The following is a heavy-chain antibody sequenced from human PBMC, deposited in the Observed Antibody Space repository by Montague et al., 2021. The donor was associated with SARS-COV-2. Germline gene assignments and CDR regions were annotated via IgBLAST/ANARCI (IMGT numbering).Heavy chain of an antibody. CDR1: SGSISNDIYY. D-gene: IGHD1-1*01. J-gene: IGHJ2*01. V-gene: IGHV4-39*01. CDR3: ARQDIQLRFDL. CDR2: SRYGGTS. Sequence: SETLSLTCRVSSGSISNDIYYWGWIRQPPGKGPEWIGGSRYGGTSYYNPSLKSRVTISIDTSKNQCSLKMTAVTAADTAVYFCARQDIQLRFDLWGRGTLVTVSS.